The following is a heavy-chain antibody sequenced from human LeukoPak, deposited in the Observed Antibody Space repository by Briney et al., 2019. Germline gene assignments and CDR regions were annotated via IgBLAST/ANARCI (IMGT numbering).Heavy chain of an antibody. Sequence: SETLSLTCTVSGGSIGTYYWSWFRQPPGKGLEWIGYIYHSGGTNYNPSLKSRVTISVDKSKNQFSLKLSSVTAADTAVYYCAGIQVGALYYFDYWGQGTLVTVSS. J-gene: IGHJ4*02. CDR2: IYHSGGT. V-gene: IGHV4-59*12. D-gene: IGHD1-26*01. CDR3: AGIQVGALYYFDY. CDR1: GGSIGTYY.